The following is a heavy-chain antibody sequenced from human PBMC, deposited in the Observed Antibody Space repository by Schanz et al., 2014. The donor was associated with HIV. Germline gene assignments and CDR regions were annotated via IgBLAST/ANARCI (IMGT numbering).Heavy chain of an antibody. J-gene: IGHJ6*02. CDR3: DTSTSTAYMDLRSLRSDDTAVYYCARGRERSTTDHRYHYHYEMDV. CDR1: GYTFNSYG. CDR2: TSPYNGNT. Sequence: QVQLVQSGAEVKKPGASVKVSCKASGYTFNSYGIVWVRQAPGQGLEWMGWTSPYNGNTNYAENLQGRVTMTTDTPPPKKQQQNHHNTPQAEVPRTTDTSTSTAYMDLRSLRSDDTAVYYCARGRERSTTDHRYHYHYEMDVWGQGTTVTVSS. D-gene: IGHD1-1*01. V-gene: IGHV1-18*01.